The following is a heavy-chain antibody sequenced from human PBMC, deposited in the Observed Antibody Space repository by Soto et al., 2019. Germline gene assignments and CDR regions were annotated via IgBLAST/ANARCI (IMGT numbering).Heavy chain of an antibody. CDR2: ISWNSGSI. J-gene: IGHJ4*02. D-gene: IGHD2-15*01. CDR1: GFTFDDYG. CDR3: AKGGLGYCSGGSCYFDY. Sequence: DVQLVESGGGLVQPGRSLRLSCAASGFTFDDYGMHWVRQAPGKGLEWVSGISWNSGSIGYADSVKGRFTISRDNAKNSLYLQMNSLRAEDTALYYCAKGGLGYCSGGSCYFDYWGQGTLVTVSS. V-gene: IGHV3-9*01.